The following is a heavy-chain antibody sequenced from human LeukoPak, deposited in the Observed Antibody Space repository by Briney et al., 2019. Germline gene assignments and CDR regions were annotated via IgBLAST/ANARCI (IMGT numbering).Heavy chain of an antibody. CDR1: GFTFSNYA. J-gene: IGHJ4*02. V-gene: IGHV3-23*01. Sequence: PGGSLRLSYAASGFTFSNYAMSWVRQAPGKGLEWVSSISGSGGTTYYADSVKGRFTISRDNSKNTLSLQMNSLKTEDTAVYYCTTDWSIAARQEGPYWGQGTLVTVSS. CDR2: ISGSGGTT. D-gene: IGHD6-6*01. CDR3: TTDWSIAARQEGPY.